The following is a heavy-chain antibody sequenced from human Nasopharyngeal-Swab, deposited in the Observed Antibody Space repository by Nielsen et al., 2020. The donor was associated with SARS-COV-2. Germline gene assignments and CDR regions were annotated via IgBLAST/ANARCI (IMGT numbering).Heavy chain of an antibody. V-gene: IGHV3-33*07. Sequence: GGPLRLSCAVSGFTFSNYGLYWVRQAPGKGLEWVAVIWYDGSNKYYADSVKDRFTISRDNSRNTVYLRMNSLRAEDTPVYYCAAAPSGDYGGYWGQGTLVTVSS. D-gene: IGHD4-23*01. CDR1: GFTFSNYG. CDR2: IWYDGSNK. J-gene: IGHJ4*02. CDR3: AAAPSGDYGGY.